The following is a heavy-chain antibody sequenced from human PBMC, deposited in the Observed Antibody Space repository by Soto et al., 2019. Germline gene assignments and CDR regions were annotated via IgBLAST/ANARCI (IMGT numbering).Heavy chain of an antibody. CDR1: GFTFSSYW. Sequence: EVQLVESGGGLVQPGGSLRLSCAASGFTFSSYWMHWVRQAPGKGLVWVSRINSDGSSTSYADSVKGRFTISRDNAKKTLYLQMNRLRAEDTAVYYCARRTMTKTLSGDYWGQGTLGTVSS. CDR2: INSDGSST. V-gene: IGHV3-74*01. J-gene: IGHJ4*02. D-gene: IGHD3-22*01. CDR3: ARRTMTKTLSGDY.